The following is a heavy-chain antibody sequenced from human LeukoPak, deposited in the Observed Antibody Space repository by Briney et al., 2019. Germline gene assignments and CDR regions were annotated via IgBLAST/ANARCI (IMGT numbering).Heavy chain of an antibody. V-gene: IGHV3-23*01. J-gene: IGHJ5*02. D-gene: IGHD2-8*02. CDR1: GFTISSYA. CDR2: INGGGGLT. CDR3: AKSGGGDCTGDYCINWFDP. Sequence: PGGSLRLSCVGSGFTISSYAMSWVRQAPGKGLEWVSAINGGGGLTYYADSVKGRFTISRDNSKNTLYLQMNSLRAEDTAVYYCAKSGGGDCTGDYCINWFDPWGQGTLVTVSS.